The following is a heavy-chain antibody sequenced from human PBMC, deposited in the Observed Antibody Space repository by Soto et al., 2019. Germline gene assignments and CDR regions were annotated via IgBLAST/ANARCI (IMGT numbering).Heavy chain of an antibody. D-gene: IGHD6-13*01. V-gene: IGHV4-4*07. CDR1: GGSISSYY. CDR3: ARDWWGPISEYSSSWFDY. Sequence: SETLSLTCTVSGGSISSYYWSWIRQPAGKGLEWIGRIYTSGSTNYNPSLKSRVTMSVDTSKNQFSLKLSSVTAADTAVYYCARDWWGPISEYSSSWFDYWGQGTLVTVSS. CDR2: IYTSGST. J-gene: IGHJ4*02.